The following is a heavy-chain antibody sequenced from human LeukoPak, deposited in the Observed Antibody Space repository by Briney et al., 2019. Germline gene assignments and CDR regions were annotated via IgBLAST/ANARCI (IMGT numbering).Heavy chain of an antibody. J-gene: IGHJ4*02. CDR2: IYYSGST. CDR3: AREAVADLYSFDY. CDR1: RGSLSSYY. V-gene: IGHV4-59*01. D-gene: IGHD6-19*01. Sequence: PSETLSLTCTVSRGSLSSYYWSWLRQPPGKGLEWMGYIYYSGSTNYNPSLTSGVTISVDTSKNNFSLKLSSVTAADTAVYYCAREAVADLYSFDYWGQGTLVTVSS.